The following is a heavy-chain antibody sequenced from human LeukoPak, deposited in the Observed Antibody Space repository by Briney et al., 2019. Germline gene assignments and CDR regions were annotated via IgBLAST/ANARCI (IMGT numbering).Heavy chain of an antibody. CDR1: GGSISPYY. D-gene: IGHD3-10*01. Sequence: SETRSLTCSVSGGSISPYYWGWIRQPPGKGLEWIGYISYSGDTNYTPSLKSRFTTSVDTSKNQFSLKLSSVTAADTAVYYCVRITQGTVDYWGQGTLVTVSS. V-gene: IGHV4-59*01. J-gene: IGHJ4*02. CDR2: ISYSGDT. CDR3: VRITQGTVDY.